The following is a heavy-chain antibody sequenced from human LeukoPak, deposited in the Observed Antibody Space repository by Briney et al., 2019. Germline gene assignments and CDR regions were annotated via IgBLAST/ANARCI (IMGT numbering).Heavy chain of an antibody. J-gene: IGHJ4*02. CDR1: GFTFSSYW. V-gene: IGHV3-7*04. Sequence: GGSLRLSCAASGFTFSSYWMSWVRQAPGKGLEWVANIKQDGSEKYYVDSVKGRLTISRDNAKNSLYLQMNSLRAEDTAVYYCARGTIAAAGYYYFDYWGQGTQVTVSS. CDR2: IKQDGSEK. D-gene: IGHD6-13*01. CDR3: ARGTIAAAGYYYFDY.